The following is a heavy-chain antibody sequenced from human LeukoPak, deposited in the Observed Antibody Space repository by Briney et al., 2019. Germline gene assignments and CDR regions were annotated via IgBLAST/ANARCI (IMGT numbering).Heavy chain of an antibody. CDR3: ARGLGTSVDY. Sequence: RPGGSLRLSCAASGFTFDDYAMSWVRQAPGKGLEWVSGITWNGGSTAYADSVQGRFTISRDNSKNTLYLQMNSLRAEDTAVYYCARGLGTSVDYWGQGTLVTVSS. J-gene: IGHJ4*02. D-gene: IGHD7-27*01. CDR1: GFTFDDYA. V-gene: IGHV3-20*04. CDR2: ITWNGGST.